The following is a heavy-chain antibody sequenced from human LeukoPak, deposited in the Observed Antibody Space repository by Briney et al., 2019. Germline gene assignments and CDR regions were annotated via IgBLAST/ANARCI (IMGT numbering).Heavy chain of an antibody. Sequence: ASVKVSCKASGYTFTSYYMHWVRQAPVQGLEWMGINNPSGGSTSYAQKFQGRVTMTTDTSTSTAYMELRSLRSDDTAVYYCARTDFGPPGYYYYGMDVWGQGTTVTVSS. D-gene: IGHD3-16*01. V-gene: IGHV1-46*01. J-gene: IGHJ6*02. CDR1: GYTFTSYY. CDR3: ARTDFGPPGYYYYGMDV. CDR2: NNPSGGST.